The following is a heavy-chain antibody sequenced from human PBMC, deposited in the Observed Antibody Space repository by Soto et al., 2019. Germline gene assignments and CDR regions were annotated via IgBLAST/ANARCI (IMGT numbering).Heavy chain of an antibody. J-gene: IGHJ4*02. CDR3: AANIRFLEWLFRNYYFGY. D-gene: IGHD3-3*01. CDR1: GGSFSGYY. V-gene: IGHV4-34*01. Sequence: SETLSLTCAVYGGSFSGYYWSWIRQPPGKELEWIGEINHSGSTNYNPSLKSRATISQDTSKNLFSLKLSSVTAADTAVYYFAANIRFLEWLFRNYYFGYWGQGTLVTVSS. CDR2: INHSGST.